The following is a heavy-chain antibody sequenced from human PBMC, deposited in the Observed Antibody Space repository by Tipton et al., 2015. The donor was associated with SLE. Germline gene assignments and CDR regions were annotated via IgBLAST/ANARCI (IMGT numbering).Heavy chain of an antibody. CDR1: GGSISFDY. V-gene: IGHV4-4*07. J-gene: IGHJ2*01. CDR3: ARGSDGEYVRYFDV. CDR2: IYISGGR. D-gene: IGHD4-17*01. Sequence: TLSLTCTVSGGSISFDYWSWFRQSAGRGLEWIGRIYISGGRDYNPSLRSRVTISIDASQNRVSLRLKSVSAADTAVYYCARGSDGEYVRYFDVWGPGTLVTVSS.